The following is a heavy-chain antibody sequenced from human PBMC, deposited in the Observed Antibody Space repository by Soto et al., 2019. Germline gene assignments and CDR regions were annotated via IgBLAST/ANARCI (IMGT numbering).Heavy chain of an antibody. V-gene: IGHV3-23*01. Sequence: GGSLRLSWAPSGFTFSGNAMGWVRKAPGKGLRGVSAISGSGGRPYYADSVKGRFTIARDNSKNTLYLQMNSLRAEDTAVYYCAKDERLDDSSGYLNPYFDYWGQGTLVTVSS. CDR1: GFTFSGNA. J-gene: IGHJ4*02. CDR3: AKDERLDDSSGYLNPYFDY. CDR2: ISGSGGRP. D-gene: IGHD3-22*01.